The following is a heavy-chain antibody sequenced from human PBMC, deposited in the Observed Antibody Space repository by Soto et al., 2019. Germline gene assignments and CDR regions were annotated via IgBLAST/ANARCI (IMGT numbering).Heavy chain of an antibody. CDR2: VYYTGTT. D-gene: IGHD3-22*01. J-gene: IGHJ5*02. CDR3: ASIYDSSGYYYGNNWFDP. CDR1: GGSIDSYY. Sequence: SETLSLTCTVSGGSIDSYYWTWIRQPPGKGLEWIGYVYYTGTTTYNPSLKSRVTISVDTSKNQFSLELSSVTAADTAVYYCASIYDSSGYYYGNNWFDPWCQGTLVTVSS. V-gene: IGHV4-59*12.